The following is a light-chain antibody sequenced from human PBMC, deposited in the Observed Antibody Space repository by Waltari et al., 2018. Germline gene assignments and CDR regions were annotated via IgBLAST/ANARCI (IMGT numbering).Light chain of an antibody. CDR2: RSE. J-gene: IGLJ3*02. CDR1: ASNIGGNL. V-gene: IGLV1-44*01. Sequence: QPVLTQPPSVSGTPGQRVTISCSGSASNIGGNLVNWYQQFPGKAPKLLIYRSECGPAGVPDRFSCSKSGTSASLAISGLQSEDEADYFCASWDDSLNGHWVFGGGTKVTVL. CDR3: ASWDDSLNGHWV.